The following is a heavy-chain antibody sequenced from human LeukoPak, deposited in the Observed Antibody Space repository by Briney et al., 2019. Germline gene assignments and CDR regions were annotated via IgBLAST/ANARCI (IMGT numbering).Heavy chain of an antibody. D-gene: IGHD3-22*01. V-gene: IGHV3-9*01. CDR2: ISWNSGSI. J-gene: IGHJ4*02. CDR1: GFTFDDYA. CDR3: AKDISDSSGYSSYFDY. Sequence: GRSLRLSCAASGFTFDDYAMHWVRQAPGKGLEWVSGISWNSGSIGYADSVKGRFTISRDNAKNSLYLQMNSLRAEDTALYYCAKDISDSSGYSSYFDYWGQGTLVTVSS.